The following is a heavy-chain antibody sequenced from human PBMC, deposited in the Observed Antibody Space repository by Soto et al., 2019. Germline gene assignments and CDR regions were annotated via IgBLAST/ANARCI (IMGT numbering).Heavy chain of an antibody. CDR3: ARDESSSGWSNNFDY. CDR1: GGSISSYY. D-gene: IGHD6-19*01. Sequence: SETLSLTCTVSGGSISSYYWSWIRQPPGKGLEWIGYIYYSGSTNYNPSLKSRVTISVDTSKNQFSLQLNSVTPEDTAVYYCARDESSSGWSNNFDYWGQGTLVTVSS. CDR2: IYYSGST. J-gene: IGHJ4*02. V-gene: IGHV4-59*12.